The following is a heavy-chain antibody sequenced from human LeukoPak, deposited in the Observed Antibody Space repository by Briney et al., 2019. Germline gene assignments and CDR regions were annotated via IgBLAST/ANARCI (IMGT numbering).Heavy chain of an antibody. J-gene: IGHJ4*02. V-gene: IGHV3-53*01. CDR3: ARDQVECTEGTCQSRVGFDF. D-gene: IGHD2-8*02. CDR2: IYSGGST. Sequence: GGSLRLSCAASGFTVSSNYMSWVRQAPGKGLEWVSVIYSGGSTYYADSVKGRFTISRDNSENTLYLQMNSLRAEDTAVYYCARDQVECTEGTCQSRVGFDFWGQGTLVTVSS. CDR1: GFTVSSNY.